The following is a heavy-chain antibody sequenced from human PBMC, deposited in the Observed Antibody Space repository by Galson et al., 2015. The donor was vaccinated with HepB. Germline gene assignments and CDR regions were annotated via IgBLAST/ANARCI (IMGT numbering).Heavy chain of an antibody. J-gene: IGHJ4*02. CDR3: ASPPAGRGGLDY. Sequence: SLRLSCAASGFTFSSYAMHWVRQAPGKGLEWVAVISYDGSNKYYADSVKGRFTISRDNSKNTLYLQMNSLRAEDTAVYYCASPPAGRGGLDYWGQGTLVTVSS. D-gene: IGHD3-16*01. CDR2: ISYDGSNK. V-gene: IGHV3-30-3*01. CDR1: GFTFSSYA.